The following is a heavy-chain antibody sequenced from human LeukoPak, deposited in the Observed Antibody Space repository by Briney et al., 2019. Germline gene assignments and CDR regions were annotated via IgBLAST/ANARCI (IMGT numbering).Heavy chain of an antibody. Sequence: GGSLRLSCAASGFTVSSNYMSWVRQAPGKGLEWASVIYSGGSTYYADSVKGRFTISRDNSKNTLYLQMNSLRAEDTAVYYCARKRGYSYGNSDYWGQGTLVTVSS. V-gene: IGHV3-66*02. CDR2: IYSGGST. CDR3: ARKRGYSYGNSDY. J-gene: IGHJ4*02. CDR1: GFTVSSNY. D-gene: IGHD5-18*01.